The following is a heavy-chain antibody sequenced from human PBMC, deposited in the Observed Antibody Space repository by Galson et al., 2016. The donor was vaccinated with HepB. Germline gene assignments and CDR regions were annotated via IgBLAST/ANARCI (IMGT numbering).Heavy chain of an antibody. CDR3: ARDINSGSYSPQYAFDI. CDR1: GFTVSSNY. D-gene: IGHD1-26*01. Sequence: SLRLSCAASGFTVSSNYMSWVRQAPGKGLEWVSVIYSGGSTYYADSVKGRFTISRDNSKNTLYLQMNSLRAEDTAVYYSARDINSGSYSPQYAFDIWGQGTMVTVSS. CDR2: IYSGGST. J-gene: IGHJ3*02. V-gene: IGHV3-53*01.